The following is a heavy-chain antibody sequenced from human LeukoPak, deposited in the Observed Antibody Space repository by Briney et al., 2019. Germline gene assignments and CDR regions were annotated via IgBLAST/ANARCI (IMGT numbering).Heavy chain of an antibody. CDR1: GGSFSGYY. D-gene: IGHD6-19*01. Sequence: TSETLSLTCAVYGGSFSGYYWSWIRQPPGKGLEWIGEINHSGSTNYNPSLKSRVTISVDTSKNQFSLKLSSVTAADTAVYYCARAERAVAGTGYFDPWGQGTLVTVSS. V-gene: IGHV4-34*01. J-gene: IGHJ5*02. CDR3: ARAERAVAGTGYFDP. CDR2: INHSGST.